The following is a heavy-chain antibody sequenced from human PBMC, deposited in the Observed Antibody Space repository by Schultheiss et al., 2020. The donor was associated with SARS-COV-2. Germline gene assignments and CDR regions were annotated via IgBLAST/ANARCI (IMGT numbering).Heavy chain of an antibody. CDR2: IYTSGST. Sequence: SETLSLTCTVSGGSISSYYWSWIRQPPGKGLEWIGRIYTSGSTNYNPSLKSLVTMSVDTSKNQFSLKLSSVTAADTAVYYCAKSLPRNPIAVAAYWYFDLWGRGTLVTVSS. CDR1: GGSISSYY. V-gene: IGHV4-4*07. J-gene: IGHJ2*01. CDR3: AKSLPRNPIAVAAYWYFDL. D-gene: IGHD6-19*01.